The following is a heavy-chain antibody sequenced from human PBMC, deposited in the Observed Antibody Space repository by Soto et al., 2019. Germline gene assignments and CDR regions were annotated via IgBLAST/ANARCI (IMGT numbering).Heavy chain of an antibody. Sequence: GGSLRLSCAASGFTFSSYAMSWVRQAPGKGLEWVSAISGSGGSTYYSVKGRFTISRDNSRNTLYLQVNSLRAEDTAVYYCAKDRAGDFGVVIIPVGADNYGMDVWGQWTAVTVSS. CDR3: AKDRAGDFGVVIIPVGADNYGMDV. V-gene: IGHV3-23*01. CDR2: ISGSGGST. D-gene: IGHD3-3*01. J-gene: IGHJ6*02. CDR1: GFTFSSYA.